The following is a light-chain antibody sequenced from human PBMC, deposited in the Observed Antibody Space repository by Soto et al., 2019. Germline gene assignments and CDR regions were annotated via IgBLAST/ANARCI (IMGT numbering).Light chain of an antibody. V-gene: IGKV3-15*01. CDR2: GAS. J-gene: IGKJ1*01. CDR3: QQYNNRPRT. Sequence: EILMTQSPATLSVSPGERATLSCRASQSVSSNLAWYQQKPGQAPRLLIYGASTRATGIPARFSGSGSGTEFTLTISSLQSEDFAVYYCQQYNNRPRTFGQGTKVDIK. CDR1: QSVSSN.